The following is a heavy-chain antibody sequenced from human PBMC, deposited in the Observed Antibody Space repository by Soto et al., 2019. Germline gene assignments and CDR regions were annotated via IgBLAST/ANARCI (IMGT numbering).Heavy chain of an antibody. CDR1: GFTFSSNA. CDR3: AKSLSLVAAGRRYFDS. CDR2: ITGSGANT. J-gene: IGHJ4*02. V-gene: IGHV3-23*01. D-gene: IGHD6-13*01. Sequence: EVQLSESGGGLIQPGGSLRLSCAASGFTFSSNAMSWVRQAPGKGLEWVSGITGSGANTYYAVSVMGRFTISRDNSKNTVYLQLNSLRAEDTAIYYCAKSLSLVAAGRRYFDSWGQGTLVTVSS.